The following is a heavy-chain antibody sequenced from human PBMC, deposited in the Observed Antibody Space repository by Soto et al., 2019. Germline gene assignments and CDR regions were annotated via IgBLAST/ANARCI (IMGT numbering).Heavy chain of an antibody. J-gene: IGHJ4*02. V-gene: IGHV3-21*01. Sequence: GGSLRLSCAASGFIYSIYSMNCVRQAPGKGNQTFSSIHSSISYLSYPVTVRGRFTIYRDNGKNSLYLQMNSLRAEDTAVYYCARDHPPDIVATGIDYWGQGTLVTVSS. CDR1: GFIYSIYS. CDR2: IHSSISYL. CDR3: ARDHPPDIVATGIDY. D-gene: IGHD5-12*01.